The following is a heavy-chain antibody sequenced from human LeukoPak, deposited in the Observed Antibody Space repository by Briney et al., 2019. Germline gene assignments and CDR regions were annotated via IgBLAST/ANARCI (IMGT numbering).Heavy chain of an antibody. CDR2: IIPIFGTA. Sequence: SVKVSCKASGGTFSSYAISWVRQAPGQGLEWMGGIIPIFGTANYAQKFQGRVTITADESTSTAYMELSSLRSEDTAVYYCARTRGNWLRHYYYYYMDVWGKGTTVTISS. CDR3: ARTRGNWLRHYYYYYMDV. D-gene: IGHD3-9*01. CDR1: GGTFSSYA. V-gene: IGHV1-69*13. J-gene: IGHJ6*03.